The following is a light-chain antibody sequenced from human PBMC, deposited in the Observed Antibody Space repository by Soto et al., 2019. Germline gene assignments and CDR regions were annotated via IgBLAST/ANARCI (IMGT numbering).Light chain of an antibody. V-gene: IGKV1-39*01. Sequence: DIQMTQSPSSLSASVGDRVTITCRASQGISTYLNWYQQKPGKAPKLLIYAASSLQSGVPSRFSGSGSETDFTLTISRLQPEDFATYACQQSYNTTWTFGQGTKVEIK. J-gene: IGKJ1*01. CDR3: QQSYNTTWT. CDR2: AAS. CDR1: QGISTY.